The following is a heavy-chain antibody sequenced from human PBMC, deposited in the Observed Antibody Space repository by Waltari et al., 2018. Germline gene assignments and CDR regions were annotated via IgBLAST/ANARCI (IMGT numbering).Heavy chain of an antibody. J-gene: IGHJ3*02. D-gene: IGHD5-12*01. CDR1: GGSISSSSYY. V-gene: IGHV4-39*07. Sequence: QLQLQESGPGLVKPSETLSLTCTVSGGSISSSSYYWGWIRQPPGKGLEWIGSIYYSGSTYYNPSLKSRVTISVDTSKNQFSLKLSSVTAADTAVYYCVRESVEMATIKVAFDIWGQGTMVTVSS. CDR2: IYYSGST. CDR3: VRESVEMATIKVAFDI.